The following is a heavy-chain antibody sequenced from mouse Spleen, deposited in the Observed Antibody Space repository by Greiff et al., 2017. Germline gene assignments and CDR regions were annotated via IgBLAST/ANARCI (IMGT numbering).Heavy chain of an antibody. V-gene: IGHV7-3*01. J-gene: IGHJ2*01. CDR2: IRNKANGYTT. Sequence: EVKVEESGGGLVQPGGSLSLSCAASGFTFTDYYMSWVRQPPGKALEWLGFIRNKANGYTTEYSASVKGRFTISRDNSQSILYLQMNALRAEDSATYYCARYSGNYYFDYWGQGTTLTVSS. CDR3: ARYSGNYYFDY. CDR1: GFTFTDYY. D-gene: IGHD2-1*01.